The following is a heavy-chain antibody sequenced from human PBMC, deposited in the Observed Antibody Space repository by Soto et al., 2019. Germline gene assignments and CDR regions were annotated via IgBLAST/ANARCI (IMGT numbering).Heavy chain of an antibody. J-gene: IGHJ4*02. CDR3: ARAEQAMEKQGSVET. V-gene: IGHV4-38-2*01. D-gene: IGHD5-18*01. Sequence: SETLSLTCAVSGYSISSGYYWGWIRQPPGKGLEWIGSIYHSGSTYYNPSLKSRVTISVDTSKNQLSLKLSSVTAEDTAVYYCARAEQAMEKQGSVETWGQGT. CDR2: IYHSGST. CDR1: GYSISSGYY.